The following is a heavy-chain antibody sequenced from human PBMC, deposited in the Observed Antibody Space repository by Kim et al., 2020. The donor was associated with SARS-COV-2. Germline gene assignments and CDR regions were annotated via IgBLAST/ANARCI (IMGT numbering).Heavy chain of an antibody. V-gene: IGHV7-4-1*02. Sequence: ASVKVSCKSSGYTFTTYAMNWVRQAPGQGLEWMGWISANAGNPTYAQGFTGRFVFSLDTSVSTAYLQISSLEAEDTAVYFCARAGNYGDVILVSHWGQGT. D-gene: IGHD4-17*01. CDR2: ISANAGNP. CDR3: ARAGNYGDVILVSH. CDR1: GYTFTTYA. J-gene: IGHJ4*02.